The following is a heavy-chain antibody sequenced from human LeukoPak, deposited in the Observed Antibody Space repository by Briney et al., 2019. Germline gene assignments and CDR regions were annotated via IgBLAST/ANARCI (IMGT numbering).Heavy chain of an antibody. CDR1: GGSISSSSYY. Sequence: SSETLSLTCTVSGGSISSSSYYWGWIRQPPGKGLGWIVSIYYSGNTYYNAALKSRVTISGDTSKNQCSLILSSVTAADTAVYYCATPGLARAYWGQGTLVTVSS. J-gene: IGHJ4*02. V-gene: IGHV4-39*01. CDR2: IYYSGNT. CDR3: ATPGLARAY.